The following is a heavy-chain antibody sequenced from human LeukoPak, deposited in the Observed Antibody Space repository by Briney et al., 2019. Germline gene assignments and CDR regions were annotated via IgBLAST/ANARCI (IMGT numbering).Heavy chain of an antibody. Sequence: GESLKISLKGSGYRFTSYWISWVRQMPGKGLEWMGRIDPSDSYTNYSPSFQGHVTISADKSISTAYLQWSSLKASDTAMYYCARRALPPAYCGCDCFDAFDIWGQGTMVTVSS. V-gene: IGHV5-10-1*01. CDR1: GYRFTSYW. CDR2: IDPSDSYT. D-gene: IGHD2-21*02. CDR3: ARRALPPAYCGCDCFDAFDI. J-gene: IGHJ3*02.